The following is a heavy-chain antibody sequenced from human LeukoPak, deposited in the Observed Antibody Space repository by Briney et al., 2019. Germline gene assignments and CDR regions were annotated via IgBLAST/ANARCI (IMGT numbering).Heavy chain of an antibody. J-gene: IGHJ4*02. D-gene: IGHD2-15*01. CDR1: GFTFDDYA. Sequence: GGSLRLSCAASGFTFDDYAMHWVRQAPGKGLEWVSGISWNSGSIVYADSVKGRFNISRDNAKNSLYLQMNSLSAEDTALYYCAKDILDSGAFDYWGQGTLVTVSS. CDR2: ISWNSGSI. V-gene: IGHV3-9*01. CDR3: AKDILDSGAFDY.